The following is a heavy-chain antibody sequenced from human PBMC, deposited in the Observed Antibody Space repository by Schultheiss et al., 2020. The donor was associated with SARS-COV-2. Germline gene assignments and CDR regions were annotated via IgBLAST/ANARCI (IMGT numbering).Heavy chain of an antibody. CDR1: GGSISSSSYY. Sequence: SETLSLTCTVSGGSISSSSYYWGWIRQPPGKGLEWIGSIYTSGSTNYNPSLKSRVTISVDTSKNQFSLKLSSVTAADTAVYYCARLVVTTWDYWGQGTLVTVSS. V-gene: IGHV4-39*07. J-gene: IGHJ4*02. CDR3: ARLVVTTWDY. CDR2: IYTSGST. D-gene: IGHD2-21*02.